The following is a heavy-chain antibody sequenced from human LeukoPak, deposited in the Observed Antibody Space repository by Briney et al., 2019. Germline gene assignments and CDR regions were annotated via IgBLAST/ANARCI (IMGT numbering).Heavy chain of an antibody. CDR2: IYPGDSDT. V-gene: IGHV5-51*01. CDR1: GYSVTSYW. CDR3: ARERSISPYYFDY. J-gene: IGHJ4*02. D-gene: IGHD6-13*01. Sequence: GESLKISCKGSGYSVTSYWIGWVRQMPGKGLEWMGSIYPGDSDTRYSPSFQGQVTISADKSISTAYLQWSSLKASDTAMYYCARERSISPYYFDYWGQGTLVTVSS.